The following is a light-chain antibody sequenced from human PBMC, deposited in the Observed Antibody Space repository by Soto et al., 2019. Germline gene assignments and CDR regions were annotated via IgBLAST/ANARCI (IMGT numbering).Light chain of an antibody. J-gene: IGKJ3*01. CDR3: HQYNKWPYT. CDR2: AAS. V-gene: IGKV3-15*01. CDR1: QSVSGD. Sequence: VLTQSPGTLSVSPGERATLSCSASQSVSGDLAWSQHKPGQAPRLLIYAASTRATGIPARVSGSGSGTEFTLTIGSLQSEDFEVYYCHQYNKWPYTFGPGNKVDI.